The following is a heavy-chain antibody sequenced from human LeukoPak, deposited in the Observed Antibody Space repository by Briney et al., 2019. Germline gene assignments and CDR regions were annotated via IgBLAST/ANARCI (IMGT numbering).Heavy chain of an antibody. CDR2: ISAYNGNT. CDR3: ARDPGAGDYDFWSGNFDY. J-gene: IGHJ4*02. Sequence: GASVKVSCKASGYTFTSHGISWVRQAPGQGLEWMGWISAYNGNTNYAQKLQGRVTMTTDTSTSTAYMELRSLRSDDTAVYYCARDPGAGDYDFWSGNFDYWGQGTLVTVSS. D-gene: IGHD3-3*01. CDR1: GYTFTSHG. V-gene: IGHV1-18*01.